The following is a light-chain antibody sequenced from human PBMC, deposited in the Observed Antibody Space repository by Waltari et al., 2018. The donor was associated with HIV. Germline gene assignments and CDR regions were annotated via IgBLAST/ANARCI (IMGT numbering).Light chain of an antibody. J-gene: IGLJ3*02. V-gene: IGLV1-44*01. CDR3: AAWDDSLKGWV. CDR1: SSNIGRNP. Sequence: QSVLTQPPSASGTPGQRVTISCSGSSSNIGRNPVNWYQQVPGTAPKLPIQSNTRRPSGVPDRVSASKSGTSASLAISGLQSEDEADYYCAAWDDSLKGWVFGGGTKLTVL. CDR2: SNT.